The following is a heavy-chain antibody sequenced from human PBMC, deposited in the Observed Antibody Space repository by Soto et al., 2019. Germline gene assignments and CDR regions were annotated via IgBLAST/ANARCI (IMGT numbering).Heavy chain of an antibody. Sequence: QVQLVQSGAEVKKPGSSVKVSCKASGGTFSSYAISWVRQAPGQGLEWMGGIIPIFGTANYAQKFQGRVTITADKATSTAYMELSSLRSEDTAVYYCARAVVVTAITYWYFDLWGRGTLVTVSS. CDR3: ARAVVVTAITYWYFDL. D-gene: IGHD2-21*02. CDR2: IIPIFGTA. V-gene: IGHV1-69*06. J-gene: IGHJ2*01. CDR1: GGTFSSYA.